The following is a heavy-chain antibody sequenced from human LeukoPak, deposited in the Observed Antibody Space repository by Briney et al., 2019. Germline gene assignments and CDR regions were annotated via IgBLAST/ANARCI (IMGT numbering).Heavy chain of an antibody. CDR2: IRYDGSNK. J-gene: IGHJ3*02. Sequence: GGSLGLSCAASGFTFSSYGMHWVRQAPGKGLEWVAFIRYDGSNKYYADSVKGRFTISRDNSKNTLYLQMNSLRAEDTAVYYCAKGGHYYDSSGYLPLNAFDIWGQGTMVTVSS. CDR1: GFTFSSYG. V-gene: IGHV3-30*02. CDR3: AKGGHYYDSSGYLPLNAFDI. D-gene: IGHD3-22*01.